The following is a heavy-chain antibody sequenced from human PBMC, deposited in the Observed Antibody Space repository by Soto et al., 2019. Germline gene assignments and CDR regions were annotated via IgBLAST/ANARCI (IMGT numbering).Heavy chain of an antibody. J-gene: IGHJ4*02. Sequence: SETLSLTCAVYGGSFSGYYWSWIRQPPGKGLEWIGEINHSGSTNYNPSLKGRVSLSVDTSKNQFFLKLNPVTAADTAVYFCARVQRRWLNSDYWGQGTLVTVSS. V-gene: IGHV4-34*01. CDR1: GGSFSGYY. D-gene: IGHD5-12*01. CDR3: ARVQRRWLNSDY. CDR2: INHSGST.